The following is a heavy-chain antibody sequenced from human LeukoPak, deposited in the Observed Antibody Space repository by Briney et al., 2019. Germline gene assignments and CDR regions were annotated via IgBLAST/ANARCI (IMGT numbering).Heavy chain of an antibody. V-gene: IGHV3-48*03. Sequence: GGSLRLSCAASGLTFSSYEMNWVRQAPGKGLEWVSYISSSGSTIYHADSVKGRFTISRDNAKNSLYLQMNSLRAEDTAVYYCASADSSSYYGSPFDYWGQGTLVTVSS. CDR2: ISSSGSTI. J-gene: IGHJ4*02. D-gene: IGHD3-22*01. CDR3: ASADSSSYYGSPFDY. CDR1: GLTFSSYE.